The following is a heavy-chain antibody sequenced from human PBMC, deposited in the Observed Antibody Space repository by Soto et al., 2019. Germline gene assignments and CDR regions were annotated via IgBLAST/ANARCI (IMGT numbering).Heavy chain of an antibody. D-gene: IGHD3-10*01. J-gene: IGHJ4*02. CDR1: GFTFNKAW. V-gene: IGHV3-7*05. CDR3: ARDGVAPGLYFDH. Sequence: GGSLRLSCAASGFTFNKAWMNWVRQAPGKGLEWVASIKYDGAEKTYVDSVKGRFTISRDNPKNSVYLQMASLRAEDTAVYYCARDGVAPGLYFDHWGQGTPVTVSS. CDR2: IKYDGAEK.